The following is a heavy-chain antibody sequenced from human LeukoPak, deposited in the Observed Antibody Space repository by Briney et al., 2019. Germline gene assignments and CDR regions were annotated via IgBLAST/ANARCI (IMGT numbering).Heavy chain of an antibody. Sequence: GGSLRLSCAASGFTFSSYSMNWVRQAPGKGLEWVSFISSSSNYIYYADSMKGRFTISRDNAKNSLYLQMNSLRVEDTAVYYCAREPVTGWELPPEYFQHWGQGTLVTVSS. D-gene: IGHD1-26*01. CDR2: ISSSSNYI. J-gene: IGHJ1*01. V-gene: IGHV3-21*01. CDR1: GFTFSSYS. CDR3: AREPVTGWELPPEYFQH.